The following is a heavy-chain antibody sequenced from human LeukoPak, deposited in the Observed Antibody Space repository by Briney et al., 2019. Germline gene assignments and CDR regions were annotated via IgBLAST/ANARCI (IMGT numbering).Heavy chain of an antibody. J-gene: IGHJ4*02. CDR1: GGSISSYY. V-gene: IGHV4-59*08. CDR2: IYYSGST. Sequence: SETLSLTCTASGGSISSYYWSWIRQPPGKGLEWIGYIYYSGSTNYNPSLKSRVTISVDTSKNHFSLKLSSVTAADTAVYYCARQDSSGYLRDYWGQGTLVTVSS. CDR3: ARQDSSGYLRDY. D-gene: IGHD3-22*01.